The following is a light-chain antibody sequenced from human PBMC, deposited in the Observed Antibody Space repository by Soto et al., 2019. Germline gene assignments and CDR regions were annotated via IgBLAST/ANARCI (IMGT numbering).Light chain of an antibody. V-gene: IGLV2-14*03. J-gene: IGLJ2*01. CDR2: DVN. Sequence: QSVLTQPASVSGSPGQSITISCTGTSSDVLGNDYVSWYQQHPGKAPKLMLYDVNNRPSGVSNRFAGSKSGNTASLTISGLQAEDEADYYCTSYTSNSIPLFGGGTKLTVL. CDR1: SSDVLGNDY. CDR3: TSYTSNSIPL.